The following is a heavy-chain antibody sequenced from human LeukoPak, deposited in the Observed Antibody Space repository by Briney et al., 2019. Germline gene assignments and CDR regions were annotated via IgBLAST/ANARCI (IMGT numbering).Heavy chain of an antibody. Sequence: GRSLRLSCAASGFTFSSYGIHWVRQAPGKGLEWVAVIWYDGSNKYYADSVKGRFTISRDNAKNSLYLQMNSLRAEDTAVYYCARDFPTARLVIKRFMDVWGQGTTVTVSS. V-gene: IGHV3-33*01. CDR3: ARDFPTARLVIKRFMDV. CDR2: IWYDGSNK. D-gene: IGHD3-9*01. J-gene: IGHJ6*02. CDR1: GFTFSSYG.